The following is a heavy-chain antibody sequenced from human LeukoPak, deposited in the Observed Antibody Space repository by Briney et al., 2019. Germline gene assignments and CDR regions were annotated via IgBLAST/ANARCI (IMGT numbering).Heavy chain of an antibody. CDR1: GGSISSSNW. Sequence: SGTLSLTCAVSGGSISSSNWWSWVRQPPGKGLEWIGEIYHSGSTNYNPSLKSRVTISVDTSKNQFSLKLSSVTAADTAVYYCARVGYCSGGSCYELEDYYGMDVWGQGTTVTVSS. CDR3: ARVGYCSGGSCYELEDYYGMDV. J-gene: IGHJ6*02. CDR2: IYHSGST. D-gene: IGHD2-15*01. V-gene: IGHV4-4*02.